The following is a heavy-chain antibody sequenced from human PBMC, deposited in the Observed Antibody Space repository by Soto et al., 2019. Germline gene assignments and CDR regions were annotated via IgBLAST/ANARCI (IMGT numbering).Heavy chain of an antibody. D-gene: IGHD6-6*01. CDR3: AKTVAARLMGFER. Sequence: GGSLRLSCAASGFTVSTNYMNWVRQAPGKGLEWVSVISGSGDSKYYADSVKGRFTISRDNSHNTLYLQMDSLRAEDTAAYYCAKTVAARLMGFERWGQGTLVTVSS. J-gene: IGHJ4*02. CDR2: ISGSGDSK. V-gene: IGHV3-23*01. CDR1: GFTVSTNY.